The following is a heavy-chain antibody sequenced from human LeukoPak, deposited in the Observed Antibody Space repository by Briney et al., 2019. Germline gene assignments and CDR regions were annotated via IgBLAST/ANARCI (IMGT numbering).Heavy chain of an antibody. V-gene: IGHV3-74*01. Sequence: GGSLRLSCAASGFTLSSYWMHWVHQVPGKGLVWVSRINSDGSNTRYADSVKGRFTVSRDNAKNTLFLQMNSLRTEDTAVYYCVRGIQSWFNGMDVWGQGTTVTVSS. CDR3: VRGIQSWFNGMDV. CDR2: INSDGSNT. D-gene: IGHD3-10*01. J-gene: IGHJ6*02. CDR1: GFTLSSYW.